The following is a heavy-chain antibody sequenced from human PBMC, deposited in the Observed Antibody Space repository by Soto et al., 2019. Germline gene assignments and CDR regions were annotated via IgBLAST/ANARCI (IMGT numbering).Heavy chain of an antibody. CDR3: ARGNHRWLQLWYFDL. J-gene: IGHJ2*01. CDR2: IIPIFGTA. V-gene: IGHV1-69*12. D-gene: IGHD5-12*01. CDR1: GGTFSSYT. Sequence: QVQLVQSGAELKKPGSSVTVSCKASGGTFSSYTISWVRQAPGQGLEWMGGIIPIFGTANYAQKFQGRVTITADESTSTAYMELGSLRSEDTAVHYCARGNHRWLQLWYFDLWGRGTLVTVSS.